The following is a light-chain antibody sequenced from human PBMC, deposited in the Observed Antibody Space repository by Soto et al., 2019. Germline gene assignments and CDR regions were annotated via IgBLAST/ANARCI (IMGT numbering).Light chain of an antibody. CDR2: DAS. CDR3: QQRSNWLT. V-gene: IGKV3-11*01. Sequence: EIVLTQSPATLSLSPGERATLSCRASQSLSSYLAWYQQKPGQAPRLLIYDASTRATGIPARFSGSGSGTDFTLNISSLEPEDFAVYYCQQRSNWLTFGGRTKVEIK. J-gene: IGKJ4*01. CDR1: QSLSSY.